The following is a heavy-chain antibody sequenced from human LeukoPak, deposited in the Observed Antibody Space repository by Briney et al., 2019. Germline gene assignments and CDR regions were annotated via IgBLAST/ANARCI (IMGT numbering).Heavy chain of an antibody. CDR2: TRNKDNSYTT. CDR1: GFTFSDYY. Sequence: GGSLRLSCAASGFTFSDYYMDWVRQAPGKGLEWVARTRNKDNSYTTEYAASVKVRFTISRDDSMNSLYLHMNSLKTEDTAVYYCARSGSIWTQTFGYWGQGTLVTVSS. D-gene: IGHD2-15*01. J-gene: IGHJ4*02. CDR3: ARSGSIWTQTFGY. V-gene: IGHV3-72*01.